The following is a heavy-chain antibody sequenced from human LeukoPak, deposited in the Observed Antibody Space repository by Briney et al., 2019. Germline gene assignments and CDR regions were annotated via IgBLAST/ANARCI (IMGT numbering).Heavy chain of an antibody. V-gene: IGHV4-4*02. CDR2: IYHSGRR. CDR3: ARAPAYGYIFTVDY. J-gene: IGHJ4*02. Sequence: PSETLSLTCAVSGGSISSSNWWSWVRQPPGKGLEWVGEIYHSGRRTSNPSLKRRVTISVEMSKNQYSLKLSSVTAADTAVYYCARAPAYGYIFTVDYWGQGTLVTVSS. CDR1: GGSISSSNW. D-gene: IGHD5-18*01.